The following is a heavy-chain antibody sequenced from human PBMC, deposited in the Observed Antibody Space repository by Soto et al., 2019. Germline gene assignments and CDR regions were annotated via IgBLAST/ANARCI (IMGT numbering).Heavy chain of an antibody. CDR3: AREMAMGFGEFITFYYGMDV. V-gene: IGHV1-69*13. J-gene: IGHJ6*02. Sequence: SVKVSCKASGGTFSSYAISWVRQAPGQGLEWMGGIIPIFGTANYAQKFQGGVTITADESTSTAYMELSSLRSEDTAVYYCAREMAMGFGEFITFYYGMDVWGQGTTVTVSS. CDR1: GGTFSSYA. CDR2: IIPIFGTA. D-gene: IGHD3-10*01.